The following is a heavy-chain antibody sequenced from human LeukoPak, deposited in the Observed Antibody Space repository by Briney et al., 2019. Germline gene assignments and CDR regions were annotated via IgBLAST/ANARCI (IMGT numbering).Heavy chain of an antibody. Sequence: SETLSLTCAVYGGSFSGYYWSWIRQPPGKGLEGIGETNHSGRIQYHPSLKSRVTISVDTTKNQISPDLSSVTAAETAVHYCARPYYDFWSGYFGYFDLWGRGTLVTVS. CDR3: ARPYYDFWSGYFGYFDL. CDR2: TNHSGRI. J-gene: IGHJ2*01. D-gene: IGHD3-3*01. V-gene: IGHV4-34*01. CDR1: GGSFSGYY.